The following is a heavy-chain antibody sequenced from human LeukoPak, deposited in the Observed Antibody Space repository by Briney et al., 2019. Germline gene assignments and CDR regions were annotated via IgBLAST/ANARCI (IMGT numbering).Heavy chain of an antibody. V-gene: IGHV1-2*02. Sequence: GASVKVSCKASGYTFTGYYMHWVRQAPGQGLEWMGWINPNSGGTNYAQKFQGRVTMTRDTSISTAYMELSSLRSDDTAVYYCARGTGYSSSWTPNQPFDYWGQGTLVTVSS. D-gene: IGHD6-13*01. J-gene: IGHJ4*02. CDR1: GYTFTGYY. CDR3: ARGTGYSSSWTPNQPFDY. CDR2: INPNSGGT.